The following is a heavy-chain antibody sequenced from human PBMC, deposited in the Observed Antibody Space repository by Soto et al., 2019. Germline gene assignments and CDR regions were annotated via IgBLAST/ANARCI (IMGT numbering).Heavy chain of an antibody. D-gene: IGHD2-8*01. CDR2: VSLTGDRP. CDR1: RFSLSSYE. V-gene: IGHV3-23*01. Sequence: EVQLLESGGGLVQPGGSLRLSCVASRFSLSSYEMSWVRQAAGKGLEWVSRVSLTGDRPNYAGSVKGRFTVSRDNFKNTMYLEMHSLRPEDTAIYYCARGGEYCTPTSCAIEPWGRGTPVTVSS. CDR3: ARGGEYCTPTSCAIEP. J-gene: IGHJ5*02.